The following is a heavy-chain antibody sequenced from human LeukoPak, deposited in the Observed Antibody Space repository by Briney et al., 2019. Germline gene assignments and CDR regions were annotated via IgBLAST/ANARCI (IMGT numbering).Heavy chain of an antibody. CDR2: IYHSGST. CDR3: ARQLGKTRYYDFWSGYYNPTDFDY. CDR1: GYSISSGYY. V-gene: IGHV4-38-2*01. Sequence: SETLSLTCAVSGYSISSGYYWGWIRQPPGKGLEWIGSIYHSGSTYYNPSLKSRVTISVDTSKNQFSLKLGSVTAADTAVYYCARQLGKTRYYDFWSGYYNPTDFDYWGQGTLVTVSS. D-gene: IGHD3-3*01. J-gene: IGHJ4*02.